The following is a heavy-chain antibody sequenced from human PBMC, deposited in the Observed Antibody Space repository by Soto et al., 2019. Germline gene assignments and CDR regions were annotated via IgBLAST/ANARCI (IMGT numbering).Heavy chain of an antibody. D-gene: IGHD6-13*01. CDR1: GYTFTGYY. CDR2: INPNSGGT. Sequence: VASVKVSCKASGYTFTGYYMHWVRQAPGQGLEWMGWINPNSGGTNYAQKFQGWVTMTRDTSISTAYMELSRLRSDDTAVYYCARGRQLVQGVWFDPWGQGTLVTVSS. J-gene: IGHJ5*02. V-gene: IGHV1-2*04. CDR3: ARGRQLVQGVWFDP.